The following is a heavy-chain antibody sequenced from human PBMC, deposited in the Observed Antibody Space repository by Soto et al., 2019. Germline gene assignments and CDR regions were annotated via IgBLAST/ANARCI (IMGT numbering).Heavy chain of an antibody. V-gene: IGHV4-4*02. D-gene: IGHD5-12*01. CDR2: ISHLENTF. CDR1: GFTFSDSW. J-gene: IGHJ4*02. CDR3: ARGGGYDPFDY. Sequence: VHLVESGGGLVQPGGSLRLSCTASGFTFSDSWMTWVRQAPGKGLEWIGYISHLENTFYNPSFQSRLTLSIDRSKNQFSLKLASMTAADTAVYYCARGGGYDPFDYWGQGTLVTVAS.